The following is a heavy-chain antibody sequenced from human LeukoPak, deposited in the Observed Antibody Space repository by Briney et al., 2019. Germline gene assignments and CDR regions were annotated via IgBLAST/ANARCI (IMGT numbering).Heavy chain of an antibody. Sequence: SETLSLTCTVSGGSISSYYWSWIRQPPGKGLEWIGYIYYSGSTNYNPSLKSRVTISVDTSKNQFSLKLSSVTAADTAVYYCAKKHWGGELPYQFRYFDYWGQGTLVTVSS. J-gene: IGHJ4*02. CDR2: IYYSGST. V-gene: IGHV4-59*01. CDR1: GGSISSYY. D-gene: IGHD3-16*01. CDR3: AKKHWGGELPYQFRYFDY.